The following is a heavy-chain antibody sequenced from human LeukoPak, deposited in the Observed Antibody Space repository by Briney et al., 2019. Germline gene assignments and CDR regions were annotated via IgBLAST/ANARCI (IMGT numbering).Heavy chain of an antibody. CDR1: GGSISSGGYY. D-gene: IGHD4-23*01. CDR3: ARVGSLGGNSGGTIDY. V-gene: IGHV4-39*07. J-gene: IGHJ4*02. CDR2: INHSGST. Sequence: SETLSLTCTVSGGSISSGGYYWSWIRQHPGKGLEWIGEINHSGSTNYNPSLKSRVTISVDTSKNQFSLKLSSVTAADTAVYYCARVGSLGGNSGGTIDYWGQGTLVTVSS.